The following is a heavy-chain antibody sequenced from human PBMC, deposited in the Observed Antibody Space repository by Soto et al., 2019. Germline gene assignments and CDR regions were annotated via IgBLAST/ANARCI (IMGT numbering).Heavy chain of an antibody. CDR2: ITRSGDYT. V-gene: IGHV3-23*01. CDR1: GFTFSSYA. Sequence: EVQLLESGGGLVQPGGSLRLSCAASGFTFSSYAMTWVRQAPGKGLEWVSAITRSGDYTQYADSVKGRFTISRDNSKNTLYLQMISLRAVDTAVYYCAKVGSYYEQFDHWYFELSGRGTLV. D-gene: IGHD3-22*01. CDR3: AKVGSYYEQFDHWYFEL. J-gene: IGHJ2*01.